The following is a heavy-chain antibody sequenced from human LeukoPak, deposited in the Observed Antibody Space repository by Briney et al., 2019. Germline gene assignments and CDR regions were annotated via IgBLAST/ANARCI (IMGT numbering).Heavy chain of an antibody. V-gene: IGHV3-23*01. J-gene: IGHJ6*04. CDR1: GFTFSSYG. CDR3: AELGITMIGGV. Sequence: GGSLRLSCAASGFTFSSYGMRWVRQAPGKVLEWVSAISGSGGSTYYADSVKGRFTISRDNSKNTLYLQMNSLRAEDTAVYYCAELGITMIGGVWGKATTVTISS. CDR2: ISGSGGST. D-gene: IGHD3-10*02.